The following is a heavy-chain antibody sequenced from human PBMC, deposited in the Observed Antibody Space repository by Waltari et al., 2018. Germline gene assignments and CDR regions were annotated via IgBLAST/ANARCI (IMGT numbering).Heavy chain of an antibody. V-gene: IGHV1-18*01. CDR2: ISAYNGNT. J-gene: IGHJ6*02. CDR3: ARVHCTNGVCSIYYYYGMDV. D-gene: IGHD2-8*01. CDR1: GYTFTSYG. Sequence: QVQLVQSGAEVKKPGASVKVSCKASGYTFTSYGISWVRQAPGQGLEWMGWISAYNGNTNYAQKLQGRVTMTTDTSTSTAYMELRSLRSDDTAVYYCARVHCTNGVCSIYYYYGMDVWGQGTTGTVSS.